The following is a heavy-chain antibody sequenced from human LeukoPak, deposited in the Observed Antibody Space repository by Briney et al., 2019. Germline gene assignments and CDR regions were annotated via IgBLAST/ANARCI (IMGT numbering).Heavy chain of an antibody. CDR1: GGSISSGGYY. V-gene: IGHV4-31*03. CDR2: IYHSGST. J-gene: IGHJ6*02. D-gene: IGHD6-13*01. Sequence: PSETLSLTCTVSGGSISSGGYYWSWIRQYPGKGLEWIGYIYHSGSTYYNPSLQSRVTISLDMFKNQFSLKLSSVTAADTAVYYCARMYSPEDGMDVWGQGTTVTVSS. CDR3: ARMYSPEDGMDV.